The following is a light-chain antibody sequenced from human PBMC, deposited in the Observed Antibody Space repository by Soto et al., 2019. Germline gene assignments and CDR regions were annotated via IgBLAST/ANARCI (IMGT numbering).Light chain of an antibody. CDR2: DAS. V-gene: IGKV3-11*01. CDR3: QQRSNWHGAT. CDR1: QSVSSY. J-gene: IGKJ4*01. Sequence: EIVVTQSPATLSLSPGERATLSCRASQSVSSYLAWYQQKPGQAPRLLIYDASNRATGIPARFSGSGSGTDFTLTSSSLEPEDFAVYYCQQRSNWHGATFAGGTKVEIK.